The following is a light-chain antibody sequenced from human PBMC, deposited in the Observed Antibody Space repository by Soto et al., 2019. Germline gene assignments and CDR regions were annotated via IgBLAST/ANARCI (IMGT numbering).Light chain of an antibody. V-gene: IGLV1-47*01. CDR2: RNN. Sequence: QSVLTQPPSASGTPGQRVTISCAGSSSNIGSNYVYWYQQLPGTAPKLLIYRNNQRPSGVPDRFSGSKSGTSASLAISGLRSEDEADYNCAAWNDSLSGPVFGGGTKLTLL. CDR3: AAWNDSLSGPV. J-gene: IGLJ2*01. CDR1: SSNIGSNY.